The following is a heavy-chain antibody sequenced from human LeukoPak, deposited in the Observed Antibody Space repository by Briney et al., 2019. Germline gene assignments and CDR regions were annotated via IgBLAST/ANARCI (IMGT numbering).Heavy chain of an antibody. CDR1: GGTFSSYA. Sequence: SVKVSCKASGGTFSSYAISWVRQAPGQGLEWMGGIIPIFGTANYAQKFQGRVTITADESTSTAYMELSSLRSEDTAVYYCASPSGSYYAPDFDYWGQRTLVTVSS. CDR2: IIPIFGTA. J-gene: IGHJ4*02. CDR3: ASPSGSYYAPDFDY. D-gene: IGHD1-26*01. V-gene: IGHV1-69*13.